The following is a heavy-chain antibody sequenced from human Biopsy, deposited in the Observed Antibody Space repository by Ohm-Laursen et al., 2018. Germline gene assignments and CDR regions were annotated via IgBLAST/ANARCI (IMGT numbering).Heavy chain of an antibody. CDR2: INSSGGS. V-gene: IGHV4-4*07. Sequence: TLSLTCSVSGGSTNDYFWSWIRQPAGETLEWIGRINSSGGSSYNPSLKSRISMSMDTSNNQFSLTLTSVTAADTAVYYCARTPGKAVAGRFLDLWGRGTLVTVSS. CDR1: GGSTNDYF. J-gene: IGHJ2*01. CDR3: ARTPGKAVAGRFLDL. D-gene: IGHD6-19*01.